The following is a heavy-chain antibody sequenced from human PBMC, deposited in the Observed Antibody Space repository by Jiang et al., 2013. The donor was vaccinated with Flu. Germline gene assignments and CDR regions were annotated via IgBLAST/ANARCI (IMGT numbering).Heavy chain of an antibody. J-gene: IGHJ4*02. CDR1: GGSFSGYY. CDR2: INHSGST. CDR3: ARRTGTYDY. V-gene: IGHV4-34*01. D-gene: IGHD1-1*01. Sequence: LLKPSETLSLTCAVYGGSFSGYYWSWIRQPPGKGLEWIGEINHSGSTNYNKSLKSRVTISVDTSKNQFSLKLSSVTAADTAVYYCARRTGTYDYWGQGTLVTVSS.